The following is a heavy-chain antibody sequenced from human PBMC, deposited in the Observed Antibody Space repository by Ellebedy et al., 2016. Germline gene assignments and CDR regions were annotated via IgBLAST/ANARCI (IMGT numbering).Heavy chain of an antibody. CDR2: INHSGST. Sequence: SETLSLTXAVYGGSFSGYYWSWIRQPPGKGLEWIGEINHSGSTNYNPSLKSRVTISVDTSKNQFSLKLSSVTAADTAVYYCKLVVVIPTYYFDYWGQGTLVTVSS. CDR3: KLVVVIPTYYFDY. D-gene: IGHD3-22*01. CDR1: GGSFSGYY. V-gene: IGHV4-34*03. J-gene: IGHJ4*02.